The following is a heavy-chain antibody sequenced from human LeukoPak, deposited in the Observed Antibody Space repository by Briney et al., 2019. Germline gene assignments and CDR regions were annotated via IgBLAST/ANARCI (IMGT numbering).Heavy chain of an antibody. CDR2: ISADNGNT. J-gene: IGHJ4*02. CDR3: AREGEPKEFDY. V-gene: IGHV1-18*01. D-gene: IGHD1-14*01. CDR1: GYTFSSYG. Sequence: ASVKVSCKATGYTFSSYGISWVRQAPGQGLEWMGWISADNGNTNYVQKFQGRVTMTTDISTSTAYMELRSLRSDDTAVYYCAREGEPKEFDYWGQGTLVTVSS.